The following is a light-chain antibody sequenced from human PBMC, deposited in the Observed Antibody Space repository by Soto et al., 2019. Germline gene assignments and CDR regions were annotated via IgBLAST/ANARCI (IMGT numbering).Light chain of an antibody. CDR3: LFT. J-gene: IGKJ3*01. Sequence: DIQMTQSPSSLSASVGDRVTITCRASQSISNYLNWYQQKPGKAPKLLIYAASSLQSGVPSRFSGSGSGTDSTLTISSLQPEDFATYTTLFTFGPGTNVDI. CDR1: QSISNY. CDR2: AAS. V-gene: IGKV1-39*01.